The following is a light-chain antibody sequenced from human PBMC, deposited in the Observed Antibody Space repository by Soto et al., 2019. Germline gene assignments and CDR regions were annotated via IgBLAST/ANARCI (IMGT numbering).Light chain of an antibody. CDR2: TAS. Sequence: DIKMTQSPSSLSASVGDRVTITCRASQYISNYLNWYQQKSGTAPKLLIHTASTLQSGVPSRFSGRGAGPDFTLTISSGQPDDFAIYFCQQSYSTPPTFGQGTTLEIK. CDR1: QYISNY. V-gene: IGKV1-39*01. CDR3: QQSYSTPPT. J-gene: IGKJ2*01.